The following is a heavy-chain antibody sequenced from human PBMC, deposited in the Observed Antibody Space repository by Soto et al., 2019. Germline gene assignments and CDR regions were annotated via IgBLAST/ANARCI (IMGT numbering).Heavy chain of an antibody. Sequence: TMSLTCTVSGASITFGGYSWSWIRQTPGKGLEWIGYINHLETTFYNPSFESRLTLSIDRAKNQFSLKLHSMSAADRAVYFCARGGGSDSFDYWGQGILVTVSS. D-gene: IGHD1-26*01. CDR3: ARGGGSDSFDY. J-gene: IGHJ4*02. CDR1: GASITFGGYS. V-gene: IGHV4-30-2*01. CDR2: INHLETT.